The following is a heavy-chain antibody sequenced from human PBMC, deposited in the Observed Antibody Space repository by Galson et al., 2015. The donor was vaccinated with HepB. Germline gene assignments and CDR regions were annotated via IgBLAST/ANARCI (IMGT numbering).Heavy chain of an antibody. CDR2: IWYDGSNK. CDR1: GFTFSSYG. Sequence: SLRLSCAASGFTFSSYGMHWVRQAPGKGLEWVAVIWYDGSNKYYADSVKGRFTISRDNSKNTLYLQMNSLRAEDTAVYYCARDESVGATTSYFQHWGQGTLVTVSS. V-gene: IGHV3-33*08. D-gene: IGHD1-26*01. CDR3: ARDESVGATTSYFQH. J-gene: IGHJ1*01.